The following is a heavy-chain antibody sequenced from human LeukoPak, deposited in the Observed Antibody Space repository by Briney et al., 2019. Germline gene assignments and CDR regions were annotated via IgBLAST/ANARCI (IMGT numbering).Heavy chain of an antibody. CDR2: ISSSSSTI. V-gene: IGHV3-48*04. CDR1: GFTFSKYG. CDR3: AELGITMIGGV. D-gene: IGHD3-10*02. Sequence: GGSLRLSCAASGFTFSKYGMHWVRQDPGKGLEWVSYISSSSSTIYYADSVKGRFTISRDNAKNSLYLQMNSLRAEDTAVYYCAELGITMIGGVWGKGTTVTISS. J-gene: IGHJ6*04.